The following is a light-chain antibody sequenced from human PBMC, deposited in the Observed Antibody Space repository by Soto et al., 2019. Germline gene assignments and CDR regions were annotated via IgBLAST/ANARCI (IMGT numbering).Light chain of an antibody. CDR2: EVS. J-gene: IGLJ2*01. Sequence: QSALTQPASVSGSPGQSITISCTGTSSDVGGYNYVSWYQQHPGKAPKLMICEVSNRPSGVSNRFSGSKSGNTASLTISGLQAEDDAEYCSSYTSRITLVVFGGGTQLTVL. V-gene: IGLV2-14*01. CDR3: SSYTSRITLVV. CDR1: SSDVGGYNY.